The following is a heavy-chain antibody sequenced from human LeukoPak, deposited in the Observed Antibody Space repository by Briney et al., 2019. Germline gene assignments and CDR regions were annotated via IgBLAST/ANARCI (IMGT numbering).Heavy chain of an antibody. CDR3: AKWGDYDVLTGYYVPDY. CDR2: ILGSGGST. CDR1: GFTFSNYA. Sequence: TGASLRLSCAASGFTFSNYAMSWVRQAPGKGLGWVSAILGSGGSTYYADSVKGRFTVSRDNSKSTLYLQMNSLRAEDTALYYCAKWGDYDVLTGYYVPDYWGQGTLVTVSS. D-gene: IGHD3-9*01. J-gene: IGHJ4*02. V-gene: IGHV3-23*01.